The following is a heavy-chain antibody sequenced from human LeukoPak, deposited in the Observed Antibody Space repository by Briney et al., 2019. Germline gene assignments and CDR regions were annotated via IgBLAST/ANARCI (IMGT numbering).Heavy chain of an antibody. CDR2: MNPSSGNT. D-gene: IGHD1-26*01. V-gene: IGHV1-8*01. CDR3: ARGRVGATLFDY. CDR1: GYTFTSYD. Sequence: GASVKVSCKASGYTFTSYDINWVRQATGQGLEWMGWMNPSSGNTGYAQKFQGRVTMTRNTSISTAYMELSSLRSEDTAVYYCARGRVGATLFDYWGQGTLVTVSS. J-gene: IGHJ4*02.